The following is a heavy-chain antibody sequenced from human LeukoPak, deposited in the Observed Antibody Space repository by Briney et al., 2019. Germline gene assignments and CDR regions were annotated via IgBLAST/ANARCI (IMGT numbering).Heavy chain of an antibody. CDR3: ARGVPSYNWNDVYNWFDS. CDR1: GGSISSGDYY. J-gene: IGHJ5*01. V-gene: IGHV4-30-4*01. D-gene: IGHD1-20*01. CDR2: IYYSGSI. Sequence: SQTLSLTCSVSGGSISSGDYYWSWIRQPPGKGLEWIGYIYYSGSIYYNPSLKSRVIISVDTSKNQFSLKLSSVTAADTAVYYCARGVPSYNWNDVYNWFDSWGQGTLVIVSS.